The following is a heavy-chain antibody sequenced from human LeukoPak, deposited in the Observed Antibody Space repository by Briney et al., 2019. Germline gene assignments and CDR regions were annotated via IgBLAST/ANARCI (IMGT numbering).Heavy chain of an antibody. J-gene: IGHJ6*02. CDR3: ARQGGESDTALSRINYTYGLDV. D-gene: IGHD5-18*01. CDR1: GYTFINYW. Sequence: GESLKISCKGSGYTFINYWIAWVRQMPGKGLEWMGIIYPGDSDTRYSPSFQGQVTISVDKSINTPYLQWSSLKASDTAMYYCARQGGESDTALSRINYTYGLDVWGQGTTVTVSS. V-gene: IGHV5-51*01. CDR2: IYPGDSDT.